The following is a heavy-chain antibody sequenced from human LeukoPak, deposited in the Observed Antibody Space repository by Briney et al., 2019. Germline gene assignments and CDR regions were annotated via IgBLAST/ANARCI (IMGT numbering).Heavy chain of an antibody. J-gene: IGHJ4*02. D-gene: IGHD6-13*01. CDR3: SKTKPYGTTWYGQTD. V-gene: IGHV3-23*01. Sequence: SPFRESGGSTHYADSVKGRFTISRDNSKNTLFLQMNSLRAEDTAVYYHSKTKPYGTTWYGQTDWGQGAMVTVSS. CDR2: FRESGGST.